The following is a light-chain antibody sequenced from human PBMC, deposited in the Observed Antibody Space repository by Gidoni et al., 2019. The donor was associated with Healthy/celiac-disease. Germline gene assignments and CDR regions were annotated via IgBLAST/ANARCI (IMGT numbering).Light chain of an antibody. CDR2: GNS. CDR1: SSNIGAGYD. CDR3: QSYDSSLSGFYV. V-gene: IGLV1-40*01. Sequence: SVLTPPPSVSGSPGHRVTISCPGSSSNIGAGYDVHWYQQLPGTAPKLLIYGNSNRPSGVPDRFSGSKSGTSASLAITGLQAEDDADYYCQSYDSSLSGFYVFGTGTNVTVL. J-gene: IGLJ1*01.